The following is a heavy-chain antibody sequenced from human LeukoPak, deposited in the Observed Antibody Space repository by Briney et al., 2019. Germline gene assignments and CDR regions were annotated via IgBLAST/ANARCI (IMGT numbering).Heavy chain of an antibody. V-gene: IGHV1-69*13. D-gene: IGHD4-17*01. J-gene: IGHJ3*02. CDR2: IIPIVGTA. CDR3: TRDVTVTTNAFDI. Sequence: GASVKVSCKVSGGTFSIFAISWVRQAPGQGLEWMGGIIPIVGTAHYASKFQDRVTIAADESASTVSMELSSPRSEDTAVYYCTRDVTVTTNAFDIWGQGTMVTVSS. CDR1: GGTFSIFA.